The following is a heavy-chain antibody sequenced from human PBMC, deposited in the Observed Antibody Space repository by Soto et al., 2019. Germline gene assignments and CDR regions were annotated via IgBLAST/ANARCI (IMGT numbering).Heavy chain of an antibody. CDR2: ISGSGTST. CDR1: GFTFSSYG. V-gene: IGHV3-23*01. Sequence: EVQLLDSGGGLVQPGGPLRLSCAASGFTFSSYGMSWVRQAPGKGLEWVSVISGSGTSTHYADAVKGRFTISRDNSKNTLYLQMNSLRAEDTAIYYCAKVSSFEWADRDYWGQGTLVTVSS. J-gene: IGHJ4*02. D-gene: IGHD3-9*01. CDR3: AKVSSFEWADRDY.